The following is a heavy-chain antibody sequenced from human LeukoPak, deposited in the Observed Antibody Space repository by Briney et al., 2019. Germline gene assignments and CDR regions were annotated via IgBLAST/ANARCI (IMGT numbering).Heavy chain of an antibody. CDR1: GFTFSIYG. CDR3: AKGYYGSGDDAFDI. J-gene: IGHJ3*02. V-gene: IGHV3-23*01. D-gene: IGHD3-10*01. Sequence: GGTLRLSCAASGFTFSIYGMSWVRQAPGRGLEWVSAMSGSGGSTYYADSVKGRFTISRDNSKNTLYLQMNSLRAEDTAVYYCAKGYYGSGDDAFDIWGQGTMVTVSS. CDR2: MSGSGGST.